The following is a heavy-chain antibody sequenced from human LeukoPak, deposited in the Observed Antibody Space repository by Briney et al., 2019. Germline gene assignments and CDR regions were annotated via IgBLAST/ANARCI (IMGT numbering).Heavy chain of an antibody. CDR2: ISYDGSNK. D-gene: IGHD2-21*02. CDR3: ARALDGLGDSPDY. J-gene: IGHJ4*02. V-gene: IGHV3-30-3*01. CDR1: GFTFSSYA. Sequence: GGSLRLSCAASGFTFSSYAMHWVRQAPGKGLEWVAVISYDGSNKYYADSVKGRFTISRDSSKNTLYLQMNSLRAEDTAVYYCARALDGLGDSPDYWGQGTLVTVSS.